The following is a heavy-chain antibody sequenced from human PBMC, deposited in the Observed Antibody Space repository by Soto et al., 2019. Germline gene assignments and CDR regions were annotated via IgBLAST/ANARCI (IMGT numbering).Heavy chain of an antibody. CDR3: ARPGTVDTAMVSHYGMDV. D-gene: IGHD5-18*01. J-gene: IGHJ6*02. Sequence: GESLKISCKGSGYSFTSYWISWVRQMPGKGLEWMGRIDPSDSYTNYSPSFQGHVTISADKSISTAYLQWSSLKASDTAMYYCARPGTVDTAMVSHYGMDVWGQGTTVTVSS. V-gene: IGHV5-10-1*01. CDR1: GYSFTSYW. CDR2: IDPSDSYT.